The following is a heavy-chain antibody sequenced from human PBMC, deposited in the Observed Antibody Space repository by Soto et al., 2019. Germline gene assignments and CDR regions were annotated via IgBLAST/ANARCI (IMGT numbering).Heavy chain of an antibody. J-gene: IGHJ4*02. Sequence: ASVKVSCKASGGTFSSYAISWVRQAPGQGLDWIGGIIPIFGTANYAQKFQGRVTITADESTSTAYMELSSLRSEDTAVYYCASSTRPTYDFWSGYYPFDYWGQGTQVTVSS. D-gene: IGHD3-3*01. CDR3: ASSTRPTYDFWSGYYPFDY. V-gene: IGHV1-69*13. CDR1: GGTFSSYA. CDR2: IIPIFGTA.